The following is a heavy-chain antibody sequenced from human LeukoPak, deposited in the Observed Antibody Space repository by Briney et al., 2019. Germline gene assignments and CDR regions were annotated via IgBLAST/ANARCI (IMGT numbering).Heavy chain of an antibody. D-gene: IGHD6-13*01. CDR1: GYSFASFW. CDR2: IYPANSDS. J-gene: IGHJ6*04. Sequence: GESLKISCKGSGYSFASFWIGWVRQMPGKGLEWVAIIYPANSDSRYSPSFQGQVTISADKSISTAYLQWSSLKASDTAIYYCARTYYSSSQYYSGMDVGGKGTTATVPS. V-gene: IGHV5-51*01. CDR3: ARTYYSSSQYYSGMDV.